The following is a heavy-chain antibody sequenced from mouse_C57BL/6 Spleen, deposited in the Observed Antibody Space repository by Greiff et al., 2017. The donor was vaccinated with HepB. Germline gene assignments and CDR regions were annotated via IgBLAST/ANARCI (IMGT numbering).Heavy chain of an antibody. CDR3: TRSPDWDVTRFAY. D-gene: IGHD4-1*01. J-gene: IGHJ3*01. V-gene: IGHV1-15*01. CDR2: IDPETGGT. Sequence: QVHVKQSGAELVRPGASVTLSCKASGYTFTDYEMHWVKQTPVHGLEWIGAIDPETGGTAYNQKFKGKAILTADKSSSTAYMELRSLTSEDSAVYYCTRSPDWDVTRFAYWGQGTLVTVSA. CDR1: GYTFTDYE.